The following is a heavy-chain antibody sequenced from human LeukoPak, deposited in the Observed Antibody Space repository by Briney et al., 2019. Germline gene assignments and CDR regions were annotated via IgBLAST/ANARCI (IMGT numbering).Heavy chain of an antibody. CDR2: IYYSGST. CDR3: ARGHYGSGRYLYYFDY. Sequence: SETLSLTCAVYGGSFSGYYWSWIRQPPGKGLEWIGYIYYSGSTNYNPSLKSRVTISVDTSKNQFSLKLSSVTAADTAVYYCARGHYGSGRYLYYFDYWGQGTLVTVSS. J-gene: IGHJ4*02. CDR1: GGSFSGYY. D-gene: IGHD3-10*01. V-gene: IGHV4-59*01.